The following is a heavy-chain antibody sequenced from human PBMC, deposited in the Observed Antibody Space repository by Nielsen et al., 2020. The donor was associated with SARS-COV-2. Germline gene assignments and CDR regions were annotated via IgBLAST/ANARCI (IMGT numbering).Heavy chain of an antibody. V-gene: IGHV4-34*01. J-gene: IGHJ6*02. D-gene: IGHD2-2*01. CDR2: ITHAGTT. Sequence: SETLSLTCAVYGGSFSGHYWSWIRQTPGKGLEWIGEITHAGTTNYNPSLKSRVTISVDTSKNQFSLKLSSVTAADTAVYYCAREGYPYYYYGMDVWGQGTTVTVSS. CDR1: GGSFSGHY. CDR3: AREGYPYYYYGMDV.